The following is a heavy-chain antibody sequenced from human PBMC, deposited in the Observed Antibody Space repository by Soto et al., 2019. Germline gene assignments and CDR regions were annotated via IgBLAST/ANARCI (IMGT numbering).Heavy chain of an antibody. CDR3: ARDLHDYGDYAPFDY. CDR2: ISYDGSNK. Sequence: QVQLVESGGGVVQPGRSLRLSCVASGFTFRSYAMHWVRQAPGKGLEWVAVISYDGSNKYYADSVKGRFTISRDNSKNTLYLQMNSLRAEDTAVYYCARDLHDYGDYAPFDYWGQGTLVTVSS. CDR1: GFTFRSYA. V-gene: IGHV3-30-3*01. J-gene: IGHJ4*02. D-gene: IGHD4-17*01.